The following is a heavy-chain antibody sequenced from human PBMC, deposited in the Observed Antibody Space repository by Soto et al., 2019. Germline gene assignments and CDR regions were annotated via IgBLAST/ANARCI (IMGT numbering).Heavy chain of an antibody. CDR3: VGIVVVPAATPLNWFDP. CDR1: GFTFSSYA. CDR2: ISSNGGST. V-gene: IGHV3-64D*08. D-gene: IGHD2-2*01. J-gene: IGHJ5*02. Sequence: PGGSLRLSCSASGFTFSSYAMHWVRQAPGKGLEYVSAISSNGGSTYYADSVKGRFTISRDNSKNTLYLQMSSLRAEDTAVYYCVGIVVVPAATPLNWFDPWGQGTLVTVSS.